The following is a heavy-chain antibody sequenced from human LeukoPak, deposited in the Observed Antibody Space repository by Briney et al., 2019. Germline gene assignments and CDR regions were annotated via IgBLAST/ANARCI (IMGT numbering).Heavy chain of an antibody. V-gene: IGHV4-34*01. CDR1: GGSFSGYY. CDR3: ARGPRSGSYYSARYYYGMDV. CDR2: INHSGST. J-gene: IGHJ6*04. D-gene: IGHD3-10*01. Sequence: SETLSPTCAVYGGSFSGYYWSWIRQPPGKGLEWIGEINHSGSTNYNPSLKSRVTISVDTSKNQFSLKLSSVTAADTAVYYCARGPRSGSYYSARYYYGMDVWGKGTTVTVSS.